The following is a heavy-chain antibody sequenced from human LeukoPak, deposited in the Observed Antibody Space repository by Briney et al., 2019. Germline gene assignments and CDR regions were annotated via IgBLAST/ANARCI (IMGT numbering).Heavy chain of an antibody. CDR2: IRYDGSNK. Sequence: GGSLRLSCAASGFTFSSYGMHWVRQAPGKGLEWVAFIRYDGSNKYYAGSVKGRFTISRDNSKNTLYLQMNSLRAEDTAVYYCAKDPRDFDYWGQGTLVTVSS. CDR3: AKDPRDFDY. V-gene: IGHV3-30*02. CDR1: GFTFSSYG. J-gene: IGHJ4*02.